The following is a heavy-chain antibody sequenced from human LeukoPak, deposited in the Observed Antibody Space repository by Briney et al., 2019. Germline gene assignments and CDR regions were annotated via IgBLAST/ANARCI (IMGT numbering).Heavy chain of an antibody. D-gene: IGHD2-21*02. Sequence: GGSLRLSCAASGFTFNNYAMSWVRQAPGKGLEWVSTIGYSGGGTYYADSVKGRFTISRDNSKNTLYLQVNSLRADDTAVYYCAKDGTVTGPGWFDHWGQGTLVTVSS. CDR1: GFTFNNYA. V-gene: IGHV3-23*01. CDR3: AKDGTVTGPGWFDH. CDR2: IGYSGGGT. J-gene: IGHJ5*02.